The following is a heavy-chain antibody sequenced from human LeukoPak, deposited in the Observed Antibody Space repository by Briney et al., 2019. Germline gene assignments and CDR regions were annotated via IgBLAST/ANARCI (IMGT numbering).Heavy chain of an antibody. Sequence: SETLSLTCTVSGGSINSYYWSWIRQPAGKGLEWIGRIYSSGSTNYNPSLKSRVSMSVDTSKNQFSLKLSSVTAADTAVYYCARGLVGATYVFDYWGQGTLVTVSS. D-gene: IGHD1-26*01. V-gene: IGHV4-4*07. CDR2: IYSSGST. J-gene: IGHJ4*02. CDR1: GGSINSYY. CDR3: ARGLVGATYVFDY.